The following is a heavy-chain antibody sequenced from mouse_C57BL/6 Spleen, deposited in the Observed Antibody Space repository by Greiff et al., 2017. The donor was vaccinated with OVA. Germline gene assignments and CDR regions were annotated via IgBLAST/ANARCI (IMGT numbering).Heavy chain of an antibody. Sequence: QVQLQQPGAELVKPGASVKLSCKASGYTFTSYWMQWVKQRPGQGLEWIGEIDPSDSYTNYNQKFKGKATLTVDTSSSTAYMQLSSLTSEDSAVYYCARHYGSSSPFDYWGQGTTLTVSS. CDR2: IDPSDSYT. CDR3: ARHYGSSSPFDY. V-gene: IGHV1-50*01. J-gene: IGHJ2*01. CDR1: GYTFTSYW. D-gene: IGHD1-1*01.